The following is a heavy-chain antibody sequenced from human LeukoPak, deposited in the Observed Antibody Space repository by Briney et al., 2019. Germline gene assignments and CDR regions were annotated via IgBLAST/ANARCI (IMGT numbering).Heavy chain of an antibody. Sequence: SQTLSLTCSVSGGSISSGDYYWSWIRQPPGKGLEWIGYIYYSGSTYYNPSLKSRVTISVDTSKNQFSLKLSSVTAADTAVYYCARFSMVRGVTTYWGQGTLVTVSS. CDR1: GGSISSGDYY. CDR3: ARFSMVRGVTTY. V-gene: IGHV4-30-4*01. D-gene: IGHD3-10*01. J-gene: IGHJ4*02. CDR2: IYYSGST.